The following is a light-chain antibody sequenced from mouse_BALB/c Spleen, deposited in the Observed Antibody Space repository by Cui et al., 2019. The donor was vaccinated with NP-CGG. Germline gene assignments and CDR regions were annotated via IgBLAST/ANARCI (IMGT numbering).Light chain of an antibody. Sequence: QAVVTQESALTTSPGETVTLTCRSSTGPVTTSNYANWVQEKPDHLFTGLIGGTNNRPPGVPARFSGSLIGDKAALTLTGAQTEDETIYFCALWYSNHWVFGGGTKLTVL. CDR1: TGPVTTSNY. V-gene: IGLV1*01. J-gene: IGLJ1*01. CDR2: GTN. CDR3: ALWYSNHWV.